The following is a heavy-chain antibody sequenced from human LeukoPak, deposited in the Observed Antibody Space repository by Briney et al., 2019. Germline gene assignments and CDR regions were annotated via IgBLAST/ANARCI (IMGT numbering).Heavy chain of an antibody. V-gene: IGHV4-59*01. CDR3: VNSRAFFREAASFDY. CDR2: TYYSGST. D-gene: IGHD6-13*01. CDR1: GGSISSYY. J-gene: IGHJ4*01. Sequence: RASETLSLTCTVSGGSISSYYWSWIRQPPGKGLEWVWYTYYSGSTNYNASLKSRVTISVDKSKNKFYLKLSPVTAADTAAYYCVNSRAFFREAASFDYWGQGTLVTVSS.